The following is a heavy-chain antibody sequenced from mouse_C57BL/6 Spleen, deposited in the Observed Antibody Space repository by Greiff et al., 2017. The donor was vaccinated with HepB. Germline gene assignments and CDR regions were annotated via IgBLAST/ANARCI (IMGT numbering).Heavy chain of an antibody. Sequence: ESGPGLVKPSQSLSLTCSVTGYSITSGYYWNWIRQFPGNKLEWMGYISYDGSNNYNPSLKNRISITRDTSKNQFFLKLNSVTTEDTATYYCARERGGPFAYWGQGTLVTVSA. J-gene: IGHJ3*01. V-gene: IGHV3-6*01. CDR3: ARERGGPFAY. CDR2: ISYDGSN. CDR1: GYSITSGYY. D-gene: IGHD1-1*02.